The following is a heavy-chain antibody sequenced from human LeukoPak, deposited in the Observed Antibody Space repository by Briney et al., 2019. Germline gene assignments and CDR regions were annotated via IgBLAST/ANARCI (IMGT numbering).Heavy chain of an antibody. CDR1: GGSLSTYY. CDR2: IFSSGST. CDR3: ARLYFGELTDAFDI. V-gene: IGHV4-4*07. Sequence: PSETLSLTCTVSGGSLSTYYWYWIRQPAGKGLEWIGRIFSSGSTHYNPSLKSRVSTSVDASKNQFSLTLNSVTAADTAVYYCARLYFGELTDAFDIWGQGTTVTVSS. J-gene: IGHJ3*02. D-gene: IGHD3-10*01.